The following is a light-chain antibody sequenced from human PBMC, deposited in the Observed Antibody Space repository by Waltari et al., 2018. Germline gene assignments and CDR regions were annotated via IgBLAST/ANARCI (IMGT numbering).Light chain of an antibody. J-gene: IGLJ3*02. CDR2: LNSDGSH. CDR1: SGHSSYA. CDR3: QTWGTGIRV. Sequence: LSSGHSSYAIAWHQQQPEKGPRYLMKLNSDGSHSKGDGIPDRFSGSSSGAERYLTIPSLQSEDEADYYCQTWGTGIRVFGGGTKLTVL. V-gene: IGLV4-69*01.